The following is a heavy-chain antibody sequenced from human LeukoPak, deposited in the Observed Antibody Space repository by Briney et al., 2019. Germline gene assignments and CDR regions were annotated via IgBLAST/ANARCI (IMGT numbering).Heavy chain of an antibody. V-gene: IGHV3-48*04. Sequence: GGSLRLSCAASGFTFSSYAMSWVRQAPGKGLEWVSYISSSGSTIYYADSVKGRFTISRDNAKNSLYLQMNSLRAEDTAVYYCARQSGDIVVVPAAISWFDPWGQGTLVTVSS. CDR1: GFTFSSYA. J-gene: IGHJ5*02. CDR3: ARQSGDIVVVPAAISWFDP. D-gene: IGHD2-2*02. CDR2: ISSSGSTI.